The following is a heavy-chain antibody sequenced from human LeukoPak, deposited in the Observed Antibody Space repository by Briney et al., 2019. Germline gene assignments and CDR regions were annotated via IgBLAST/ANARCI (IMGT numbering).Heavy chain of an antibody. D-gene: IGHD4-17*01. J-gene: IGHJ3*02. CDR1: GFTFDDYA. CDR3: AKALRRGAFDI. V-gene: IGHV3-9*01. CDR2: ISWNSGSI. Sequence: PGRSLRLSCAASGFTFDDYAMHWVRQAPGKGLEWVSGISWNSGSIGYADSVKGRFTISRGNAKNSLYLQMNSLRAEDTALYYCAKALRRGAFDIWGQGTMVTVSS.